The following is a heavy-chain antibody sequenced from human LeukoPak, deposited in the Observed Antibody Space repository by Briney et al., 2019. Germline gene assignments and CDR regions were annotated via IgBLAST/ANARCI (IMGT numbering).Heavy chain of an antibody. CDR3: AREGAGNYDFWSGYREPYYYYYMDV. CDR2: IKQDGSEK. J-gene: IGHJ6*03. Sequence: GGSLRLSCAASGFTFSNYAMGWVRQAPGKGLEWVANIKQDGSEKYYVDSVKGRFTISRDNAKNSLYLQMNSLRAEDTAVYYCAREGAGNYDFWSGYREPYYYYYMDVWGKGTTVTVSS. D-gene: IGHD3-3*01. CDR1: GFTFSNYA. V-gene: IGHV3-7*01.